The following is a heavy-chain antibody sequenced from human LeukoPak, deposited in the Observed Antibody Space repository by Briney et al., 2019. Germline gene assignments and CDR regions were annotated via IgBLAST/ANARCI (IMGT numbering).Heavy chain of an antibody. J-gene: IGHJ4*02. CDR3: ARDLDGSGSYYTDY. V-gene: IGHV1-18*01. CDR2: ISAYNGNT. Sequence: ASVKVSCKTSAYTFSNYGFNWVRQAPGQGLEWMGWISAYNGNTKYAQRFQGRFTMTTDTSTSTAYTELRSLTSDDTAVYYCARDLDGSGSYYTDYWGQGTLVTVSS. CDR1: AYTFSNYG. D-gene: IGHD3-10*01.